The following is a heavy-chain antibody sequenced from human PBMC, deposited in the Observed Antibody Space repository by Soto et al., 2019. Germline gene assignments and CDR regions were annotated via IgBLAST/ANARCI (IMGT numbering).Heavy chain of an antibody. Sequence: EEQLVESGGDLVQPGGSLRPSCAASGFTVGNNYMSWVGRAPGKGLEWVSLIYSGGSTYYADSVKGRFTISRDSSKNTLYLQMNSLRAEDTAMYYCAAYSHKGYWGQGTLVTVSS. CDR2: IYSGGST. CDR1: GFTVGNNY. CDR3: AAYSHKGY. V-gene: IGHV3-66*01. D-gene: IGHD3-16*01. J-gene: IGHJ4*02.